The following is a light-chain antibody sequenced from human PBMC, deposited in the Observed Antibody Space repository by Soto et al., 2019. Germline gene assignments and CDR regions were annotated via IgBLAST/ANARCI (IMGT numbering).Light chain of an antibody. J-gene: IGLJ2*01. CDR1: SSDVGGYNY. CDR3: SSYTSSSFPVV. V-gene: IGLV2-14*01. CDR2: DVS. Sequence: SALTQPASVSGSPGQSITISCTGTSSDVGGYNYVSWYQQHPGKAPKLMIYDVSNRPSGVSNRFSGSKSGNTASLTISGLQAEDEADYYCSSYTSSSFPVVFGGGTQLTVL.